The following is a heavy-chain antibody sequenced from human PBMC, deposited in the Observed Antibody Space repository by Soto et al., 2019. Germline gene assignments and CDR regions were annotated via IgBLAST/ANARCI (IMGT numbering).Heavy chain of an antibody. CDR3: ARVRHDYYDSSGYLDY. D-gene: IGHD3-22*01. Sequence: SETLSLTCTVSGGSISSGGYYWSWIRQHPGKGLEWIGYIYYSGSTYYSPSLKSRVTISVDTSKNQFSLKLSSVTAADTAVYYCARVRHDYYDSSGYLDYWGQGTLVTVSS. J-gene: IGHJ4*02. V-gene: IGHV4-31*03. CDR2: IYYSGST. CDR1: GGSISSGGYY.